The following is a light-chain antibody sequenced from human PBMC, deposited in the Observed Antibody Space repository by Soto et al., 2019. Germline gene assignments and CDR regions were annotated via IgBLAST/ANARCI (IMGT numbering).Light chain of an antibody. CDR3: QQYGSSPFIT. V-gene: IGKV3-20*01. CDR1: QSVSSSY. Sequence: EIVLTQSPGTLSLSPGERATHTCRASQSVSSSYLAWYQQKPGQAPRLLIYGASSRATGIPDRFSGSGSGTDFTLTISRLEPEDFAVYYCQQYGSSPFITFGQGTRLEIK. CDR2: GAS. J-gene: IGKJ5*01.